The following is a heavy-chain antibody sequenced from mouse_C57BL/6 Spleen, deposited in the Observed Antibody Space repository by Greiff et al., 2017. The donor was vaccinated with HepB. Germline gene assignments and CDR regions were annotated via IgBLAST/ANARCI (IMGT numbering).Heavy chain of an antibody. CDR2: ISDGGSYT. Sequence: EVKVVDSGGGLVKPGGSLKLSCAASGFTFSSYAMSWVRQTPEKRLEWVATISDGGSYTYYPDNVKGRFTISRDNAKNNLYLQMSHLKSEDTAMYYCARGDYDVYFDYWGQGTTLTVSS. J-gene: IGHJ2*01. V-gene: IGHV5-4*03. CDR1: GFTFSSYA. CDR3: ARGDYDVYFDY. D-gene: IGHD2-4*01.